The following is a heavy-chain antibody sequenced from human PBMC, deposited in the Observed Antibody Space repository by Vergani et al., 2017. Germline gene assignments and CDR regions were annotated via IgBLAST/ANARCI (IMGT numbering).Heavy chain of an antibody. Sequence: QVQLVQSGAEVKKPGASVKVSCKASGYTFTDYFMHWVRQAPGQGLGWMGWINPNSGGTNYAQKFQGRVTMTRDTSNSTTYMEVSNLRSDETAVYYCARVGTSSNRNYFEYWGQGTLVTVSS. J-gene: IGHJ4*02. V-gene: IGHV1-2*02. CDR3: ARVGTSSNRNYFEY. CDR1: GYTFTDYF. D-gene: IGHD1-7*01. CDR2: INPNSGGT.